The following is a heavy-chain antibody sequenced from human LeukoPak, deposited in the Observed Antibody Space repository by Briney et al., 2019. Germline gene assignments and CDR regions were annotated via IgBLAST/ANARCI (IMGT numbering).Heavy chain of an antibody. V-gene: IGHV1-2*02. D-gene: IGHD1-1*01. CDR2: INPNSGGT. J-gene: IGHJ3*02. Sequence: ASVKVSCKASGYTFTGYYMHWVRQAPGQGLEWMGWINPNSGGTNYAQKFQGRVTMTRDTSISTAYMELSRLRSDDTAVYYCARLRGYNARAGAFDIWGQGTMVTVSS. CDR1: GYTFTGYY. CDR3: ARLRGYNARAGAFDI.